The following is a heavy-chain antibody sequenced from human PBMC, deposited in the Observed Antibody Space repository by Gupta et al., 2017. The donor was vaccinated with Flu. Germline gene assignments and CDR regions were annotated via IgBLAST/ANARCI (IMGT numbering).Heavy chain of an antibody. V-gene: IGHV3-20*01. CDR3: ASRRSNWNYFED. CDR1: GFTFDDYV. CDR2: TNWFGDKK. D-gene: IGHD1-1*01. J-gene: IGHJ4*02. Sequence: LVESGKGVVRPGGSLRLPCAASGFTFDDYVMGWVRKAPWKGLEWDSDTNWFGDKKTNAGSAKGRFTISRNNATNSLDLQMNSLRAEDTDLYHCASRRSNWNYFEDGGQGTMVTVYS.